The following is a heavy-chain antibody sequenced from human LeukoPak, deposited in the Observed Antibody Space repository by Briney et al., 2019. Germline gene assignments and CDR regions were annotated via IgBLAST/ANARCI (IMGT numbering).Heavy chain of an antibody. CDR1: GFTFSSYS. J-gene: IGHJ4*02. D-gene: IGHD3-10*01. V-gene: IGHV3-21*05. Sequence: GGSLRLSCAASGFTFSSYSMNWVRQAPGKGLEWVSYISNSGNAIKSADSVKGRFTISRDNAKNSLYLQMNSLRAEDTAVYYCARESRGSGSSPDYWGQGTLVTVSS. CDR3: ARESRGSGSSPDY. CDR2: ISNSGNAI.